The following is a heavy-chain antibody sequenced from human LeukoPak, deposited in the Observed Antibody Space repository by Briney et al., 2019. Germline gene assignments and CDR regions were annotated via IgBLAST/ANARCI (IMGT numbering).Heavy chain of an antibody. CDR1: GFTVSSNY. CDR2: IYSGGST. J-gene: IGHJ4*02. Sequence: GGSLRLSCAASGFTVSSNYMSWVRQAPGKGLEWVSVIYSGGSTYYADSVKGRFIISRDNSKNTLYLQMNSLRAEDTAVYYCARSRTYGDYGRGLDYWGQGTLVTVSS. CDR3: ARSRTYGDYGRGLDY. V-gene: IGHV3-66*01. D-gene: IGHD4-17*01.